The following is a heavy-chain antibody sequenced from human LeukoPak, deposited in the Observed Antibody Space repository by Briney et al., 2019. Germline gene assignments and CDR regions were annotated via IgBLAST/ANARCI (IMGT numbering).Heavy chain of an antibody. CDR2: ISGSGGTT. CDR3: AKDRGY. Sequence: PGGSLRLSCAASGLTFSSFPMTWVRQAPGKGLEWVSAISGSGGTTYYADSVKGRFTISRDNPKNTLYLQMNSLTAEDTAVYYCAKDRGYWGQGTLVAVSS. J-gene: IGHJ4*02. V-gene: IGHV3-23*01. CDR1: GLTFSSFP.